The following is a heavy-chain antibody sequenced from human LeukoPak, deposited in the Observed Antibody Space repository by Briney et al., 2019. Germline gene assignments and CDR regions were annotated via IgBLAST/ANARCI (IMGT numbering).Heavy chain of an antibody. J-gene: IGHJ4*02. CDR2: IWYDGSNK. Sequence: GESLKISCAAPGFTFSSYGMHWVRQAPGKGLEWVAIIWYDGSNKYYADSVKGRFTISRDNSKNTLYLQMNSLRAEDTAVYYCARGVMYYDSSGYLFDYWGQGILVTVSS. CDR3: ARGVMYYDSSGYLFDY. V-gene: IGHV3-33*01. D-gene: IGHD3-22*01. CDR1: GFTFSSYG.